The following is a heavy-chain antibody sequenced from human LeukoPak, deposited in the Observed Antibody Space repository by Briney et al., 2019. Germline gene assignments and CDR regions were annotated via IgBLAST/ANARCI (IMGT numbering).Heavy chain of an antibody. V-gene: IGHV4-34*01. Sequence: SETLSLTCAVSGGSFSGYYWSWIRQHPGKGLEWIGEINHSGSTNYNPSLKSRVTISVHTSKNQFSLKLSSVTAADTAVYYCARGSSSWYGLGFDPWGQGTLVTVSS. CDR2: INHSGST. D-gene: IGHD6-13*01. CDR3: ARGSSSWYGLGFDP. J-gene: IGHJ5*02. CDR1: GGSFSGYY.